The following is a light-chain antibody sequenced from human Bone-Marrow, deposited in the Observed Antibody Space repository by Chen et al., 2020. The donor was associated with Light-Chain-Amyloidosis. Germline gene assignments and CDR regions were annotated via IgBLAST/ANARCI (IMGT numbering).Light chain of an antibody. CDR2: AAS. Sequence: DIQMTQSPFSLSASVGDRVTITCRASQAISYSLVWYQHKPGTAPKLLLYAASRLENGVPSRFSGSESGSDYTLTISSLQPEDFATYYSQQYYSSPRTFGQGTKVEIK. J-gene: IGKJ1*01. CDR1: QAISYS. CDR3: QQYYSSPRT. V-gene: IGKV1-NL1*01.